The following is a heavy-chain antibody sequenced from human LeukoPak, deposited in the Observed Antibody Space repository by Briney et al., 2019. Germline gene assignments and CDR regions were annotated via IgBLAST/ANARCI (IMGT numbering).Heavy chain of an antibody. D-gene: IGHD1-26*01. CDR2: ISGSGGST. CDR1: GFTFSSYA. CDR3: AKDPYSGSYYDY. J-gene: IGHJ4*02. Sequence: GGSLRLSCAASGFTFSSYAMSWVRQAPGKGLEWVSAISGSGGSTYYADSVKGRFTISRHNSKNTLYLQMNSLRAEDTAVYYCAKDPYSGSYYDYWGQGTLVTVSS. V-gene: IGHV3-23*01.